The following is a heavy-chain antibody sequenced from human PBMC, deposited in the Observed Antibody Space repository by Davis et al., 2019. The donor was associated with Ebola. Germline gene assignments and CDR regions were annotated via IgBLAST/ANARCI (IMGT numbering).Heavy chain of an antibody. Sequence: PSETLSLTCAVSGGSISSSNWWSWVRQPPGKGLEWIGEIYHSGSTNYNPSLKSRVTISVDKSKNQFSLKLSSVTAADTAVYYCARGGYYDYVWGSYCDNWFDPWGQGTLVTVSS. CDR3: ARGGYYDYVWGSYCDNWFDP. J-gene: IGHJ5*02. D-gene: IGHD3-16*01. CDR2: IYHSGST. V-gene: IGHV4-4*02. CDR1: GGSISSSNW.